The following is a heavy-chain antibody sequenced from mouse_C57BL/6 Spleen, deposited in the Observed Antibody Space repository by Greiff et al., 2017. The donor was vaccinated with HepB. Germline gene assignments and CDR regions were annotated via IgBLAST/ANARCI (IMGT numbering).Heavy chain of an antibody. Sequence: EVQRVESGGGLVKPGGSLKLSCAASGFTFSSYAMSWVRQTPEKRLEWVATISDGGSYTYYPDNVKGRFTISRDNAKNNLYLQMSHLKSEDTAMYYCARDGGYNGDAMDYWGQGTSVTVSS. CDR2: ISDGGSYT. CDR3: ARDGGYNGDAMDY. CDR1: GFTFSSYA. V-gene: IGHV5-4*01. J-gene: IGHJ4*01. D-gene: IGHD1-1*02.